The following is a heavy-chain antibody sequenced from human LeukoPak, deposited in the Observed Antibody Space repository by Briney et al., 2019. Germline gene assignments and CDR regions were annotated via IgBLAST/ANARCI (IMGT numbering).Heavy chain of an antibody. V-gene: IGHV3-23*01. Sequence: GGSLRLSCAASGFTLSTYAMNWVRQAPGKGLEWVSAISNSGGDTYYADSVKGRFIISRDNSKNTLYLQMNGLRAEDTAVYYCAKGHDTRTATLDYWGQGTPVTVSS. CDR3: AKGHDTRTATLDY. D-gene: IGHD1-1*01. CDR1: GFTLSTYA. CDR2: ISNSGGDT. J-gene: IGHJ4*02.